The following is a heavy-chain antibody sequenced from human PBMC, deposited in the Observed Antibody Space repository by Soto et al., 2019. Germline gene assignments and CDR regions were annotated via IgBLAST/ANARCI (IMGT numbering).Heavy chain of an antibody. CDR2: IYYSGST. Sequence: SETLSLTCNVSGGSIINYYWSWIRQPPGKGLEWIGYIYYSGSTNYNPSLKSRVTISVDTSKNQFSLQLSSVTAADTAVYYCARAGYSSSWYLIDYWGQGTLVTVSS. J-gene: IGHJ4*02. D-gene: IGHD6-13*01. CDR1: GGSIINYY. V-gene: IGHV4-59*08. CDR3: ARAGYSSSWYLIDY.